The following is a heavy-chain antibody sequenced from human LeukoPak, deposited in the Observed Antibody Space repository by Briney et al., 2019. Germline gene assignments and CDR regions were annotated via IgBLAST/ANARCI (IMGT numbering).Heavy chain of an antibody. V-gene: IGHV3-33*01. Sequence: GGSLRLSCAATGFTFRSYDMHWVRQAPAKGLERVAVIWYDGSNKYYGDSVEGRFTISRDNSKNTLFLQMNSLRAEDTAVYYCAREGTAMTTYYAMDVWGQGTTVTVSS. CDR2: IWYDGSNK. D-gene: IGHD5-18*01. J-gene: IGHJ6*02. CDR1: GFTFRSYD. CDR3: AREGTAMTTYYAMDV.